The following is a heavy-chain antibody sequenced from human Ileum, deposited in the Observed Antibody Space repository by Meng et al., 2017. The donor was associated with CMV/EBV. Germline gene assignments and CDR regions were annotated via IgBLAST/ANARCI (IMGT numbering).Heavy chain of an antibody. V-gene: IGHV3-21*01. J-gene: IGHJ5*02. CDR1: GFRFSADN. CDR3: ARGLTTSFANS. CDR2: ISSNADYI. Sequence: LSCAASGFRFSADNMNWVRQAPGRGLEWVSSISSNADYIYYAASVRGRFTISRDNAGNSVFLQMNNLRADDTAVYFCARGLTTSFANSWGQGTLVTVSS. D-gene: IGHD1-14*01.